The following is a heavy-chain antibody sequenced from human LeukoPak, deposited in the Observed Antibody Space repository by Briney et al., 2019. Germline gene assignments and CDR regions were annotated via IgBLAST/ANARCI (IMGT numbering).Heavy chain of an antibody. CDR3: ARDLAHTTLIAELVYYYYYGMDV. CDR1: GFTFSSYA. J-gene: IGHJ6*02. D-gene: IGHD6-6*01. Sequence: PGGSLRLSCAASGFTFSSYAMPWVRQAPGKGLEWVAVISYDGSNKYYADSVKGRFTISRDNSKNTLYLQMNSLRAEDTAVYYCARDLAHTTLIAELVYYYYYGMDVWGQGTTVTVSS. V-gene: IGHV3-30-3*01. CDR2: ISYDGSNK.